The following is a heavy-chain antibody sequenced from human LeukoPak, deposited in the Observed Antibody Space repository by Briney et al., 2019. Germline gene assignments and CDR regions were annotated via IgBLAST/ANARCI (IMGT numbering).Heavy chain of an antibody. CDR3: ARDGRPYYYYYYGMDV. CDR1: GFTFSSYA. CDR2: ISYDGSNK. V-gene: IGHV3-30-3*01. Sequence: GGPLRLSCAASGFTFSSYAMHWVRQAPGKGLEWVAVISYDGSNKYYADSVKGRFTISRDNSKNTLYLQMNSLRAEDTAVYYCARDGRPYYYYYYGMDVWGQGTTVTVSS. J-gene: IGHJ6*02.